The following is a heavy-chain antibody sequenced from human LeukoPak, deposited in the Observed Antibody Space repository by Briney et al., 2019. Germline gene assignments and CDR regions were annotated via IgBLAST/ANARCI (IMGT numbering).Heavy chain of an antibody. V-gene: IGHV4-39*01. D-gene: IGHD3-9*01. CDR2: IYYSGNT. Sequence: SETLSLTCTVSGDSISSSTYYWGWIRQPPGKGLEWIGNIYYSGNTYYNPSLKSRVTISVDTSKNQFSLRLSSVTAADTAVYYCARGLLRDFDWLLYSAFDVWGQGTMVTVSS. CDR3: ARGLLRDFDWLLYSAFDV. CDR1: GDSISSSTYY. J-gene: IGHJ3*01.